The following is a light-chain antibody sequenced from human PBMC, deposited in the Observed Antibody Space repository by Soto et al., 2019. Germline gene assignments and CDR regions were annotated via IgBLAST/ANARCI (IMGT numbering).Light chain of an antibody. CDR3: QQYNSYPWT. J-gene: IGKJ1*01. Sequence: IPFTHTPHSLLPFCGFRHLIKSGAVQSISSWLAWYQQKPGKAPKLLIYDASTLQSGVPSRFRGAESGTEFTLTISSLQPDDFAVYYCQQYNSYPWTFGQGTKVDIK. V-gene: IGKV1-5*01. CDR1: QSISSW. CDR2: DAS.